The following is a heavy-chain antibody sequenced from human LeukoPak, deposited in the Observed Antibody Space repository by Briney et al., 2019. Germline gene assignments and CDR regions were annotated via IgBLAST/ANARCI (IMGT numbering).Heavy chain of an antibody. V-gene: IGHV3-7*05. J-gene: IGHJ6*02. CDR2: KTEVGSGE. CDR3: VRDWLSDGTLGRAMVV. Sequence: GGCLRLSRAASGFTFRNYWMSGVRRAPAKGLEGVADKTEVGSGEDYVDSVEGGLTNSRSNDKKSLYLQMNSLRAEHSDVYYRVRDWLSDGTLGRAMVVWRQGTTVSVS. CDR1: GFTFRNYW. D-gene: IGHD7-27*01.